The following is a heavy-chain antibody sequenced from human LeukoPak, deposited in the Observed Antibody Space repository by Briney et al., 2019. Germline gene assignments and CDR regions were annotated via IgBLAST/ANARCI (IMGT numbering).Heavy chain of an antibody. J-gene: IGHJ3*02. CDR3: ARRGTSRSSSEDAFDI. Sequence: GESLKISCKASGYSFTNYWIGWVRQMPGKGLEWMGIIYPDDSDARHSPSFQGQVTISADKSISTAYLQWSSLKASDTAMYYCARRGTSRSSSEDAFDIWGQGTMVTVSS. V-gene: IGHV5-51*01. D-gene: IGHD6-6*01. CDR2: IYPDDSDA. CDR1: GYSFTNYW.